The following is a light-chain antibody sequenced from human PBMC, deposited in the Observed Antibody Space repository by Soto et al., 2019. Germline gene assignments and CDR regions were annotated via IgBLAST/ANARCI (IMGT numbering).Light chain of an antibody. J-gene: IGKJ1*01. CDR2: GAS. Sequence: EIELTPSPATLSLSPGERVTLSCRASQSVSSSYLAWYQQKPGQAPRLLIYGASSRATGIPDRFSGSGSGTDFTLTISRLEPEDFAVYYCQQYGSSPRTFGQGTKVDIK. CDR3: QQYGSSPRT. CDR1: QSVSSSY. V-gene: IGKV3-20*01.